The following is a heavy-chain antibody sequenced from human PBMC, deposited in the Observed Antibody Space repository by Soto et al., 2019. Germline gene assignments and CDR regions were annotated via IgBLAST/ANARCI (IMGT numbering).Heavy chain of an antibody. Sequence: ESGGGVVQPGRSLRLSCAASGFTFSSYGMHWVRQAPGKGLEWVAVISYDGSNKYYADSVKGRFTISRDNSKNTLYLQMNSLRAEDTAVYYCAKDSGYARGNDAFDIWGQGTMVTVSS. J-gene: IGHJ3*02. CDR1: GFTFSSYG. CDR2: ISYDGSNK. CDR3: AKDSGYARGNDAFDI. V-gene: IGHV3-30*18. D-gene: IGHD5-12*01.